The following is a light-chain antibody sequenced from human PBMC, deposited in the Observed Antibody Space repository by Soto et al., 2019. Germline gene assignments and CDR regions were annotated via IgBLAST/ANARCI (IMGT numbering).Light chain of an antibody. CDR2: DVT. CDR3: TSYTGSSLV. V-gene: IGLV2-14*03. Sequence: QSALTQPASVSGSPGQSITISCTGTSSDVGNYNYVSWYQQHPGKAPRLMLYDVTNRPSGVSNRFSGSKSGNTASLTISGLQAEDEADYYCTSYTGSSLVFGGGTKLTVL. CDR1: SSDVGNYNY. J-gene: IGLJ2*01.